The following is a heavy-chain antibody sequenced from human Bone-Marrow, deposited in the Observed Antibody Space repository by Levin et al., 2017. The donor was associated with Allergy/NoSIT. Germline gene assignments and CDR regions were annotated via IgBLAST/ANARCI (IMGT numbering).Heavy chain of an antibody. J-gene: IGHJ4*02. CDR3: RHRTEVTVAASWDGGSFDF. V-gene: IGHV2-5*02. D-gene: IGHD2-15*01. CDR1: GFPLSTSGMG. CDR2: IYWDDDK. Sequence: SGPTLVKPTQTLTLTCTFSGFPLSTSGMGVGWIRQPPGKALEWLALIYWDDDKRYNPSLKSRLIITTDTSKNQVVLTMTNMDPVDTGRYYCRHRTEVTVAASWDGGSFDFWGQGTLVTVSS.